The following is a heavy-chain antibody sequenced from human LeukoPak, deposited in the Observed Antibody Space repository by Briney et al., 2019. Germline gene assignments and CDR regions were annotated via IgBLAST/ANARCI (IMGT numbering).Heavy chain of an antibody. J-gene: IGHJ5*02. D-gene: IGHD6-19*01. CDR3: ARDGGPVAGTSYWFDP. CDR1: GGSISSYY. Sequence: SETLSLTCTVSGGSISSYYWSWIRQPAGKGLEWIGRIYTSGNTNYNPSLKSRVTMSVDTSKNQFSLKLSSVTAADTAVYYCARDGGPVAGTSYWFDPWGQGTLVTVSS. CDR2: IYTSGNT. V-gene: IGHV4-4*07.